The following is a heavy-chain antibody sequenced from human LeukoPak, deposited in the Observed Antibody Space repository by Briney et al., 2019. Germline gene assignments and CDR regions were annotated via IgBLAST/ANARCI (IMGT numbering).Heavy chain of an antibody. V-gene: IGHV3-30*02. CDR3: AKPVSYYDSSGYSTFDY. CDR2: IRYDGSNK. CDR1: GFTFSSYS. D-gene: IGHD3-22*01. J-gene: IGHJ4*02. Sequence: GGSLRLSCAASGFTFSSYSMHWVRQAPGKGLEWVAFIRYDGSNKYYADSVKGRFTISRDNSKNTLYLQMNSLRAEDTAVYYCAKPVSYYDSSGYSTFDYWGQGTLVTVSS.